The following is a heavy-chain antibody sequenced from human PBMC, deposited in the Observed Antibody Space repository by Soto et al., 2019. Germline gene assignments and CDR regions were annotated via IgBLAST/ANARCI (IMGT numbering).Heavy chain of an antibody. CDR2: IKSKNDGGTL. Sequence: PGGSLRLSCAASGFDFTTTWMNWVRLAPGKGLEWVARIKSKNDGGTLDYASPAKGRFTISRDDPKKTSYLQMNSLKTEDTAIYYCSTSGYGGFDYWGQGVLVTVSS. CDR3: STSGYGGFDY. V-gene: IGHV3-15*07. J-gene: IGHJ4*02. D-gene: IGHD5-12*01. CDR1: GFDFTTTW.